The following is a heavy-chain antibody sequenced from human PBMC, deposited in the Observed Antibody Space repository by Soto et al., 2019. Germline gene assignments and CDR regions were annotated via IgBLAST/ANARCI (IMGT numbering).Heavy chain of an antibody. V-gene: IGHV3-30-3*01. CDR2: ISYDGSNK. CDR3: ALSSLYGSSTFFDY. J-gene: IGHJ4*02. Sequence: GGSLRLSCAASGFTFSTYAMHWVRQAPGRGLEWVAVISYDGSNKYYADSVKGRFTISRDNSQNTLYLQMNSPRAEDTAVYYCALSSLYGSSTFFDYWGQGTLVTVSS. D-gene: IGHD1-26*01. CDR1: GFTFSTYA.